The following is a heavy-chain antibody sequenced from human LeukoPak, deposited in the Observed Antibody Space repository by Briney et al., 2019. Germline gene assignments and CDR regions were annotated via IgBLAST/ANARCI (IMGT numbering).Heavy chain of an antibody. D-gene: IGHD2-21*02. CDR2: IYSGGST. J-gene: IGHJ4*02. CDR1: GFTSSSNY. CDR3: ARVGRAGVTIETYFDY. Sequence: GGSLRLSCAASGFTSSSNYMSWVRQAQGKGLEWVSVIYSGGSTYYADSVKGRFTISRDNSKNTLYLQMNSLRAEDTAVYYCARVGRAGVTIETYFDYWGQGTLVTVSS. V-gene: IGHV3-53*01.